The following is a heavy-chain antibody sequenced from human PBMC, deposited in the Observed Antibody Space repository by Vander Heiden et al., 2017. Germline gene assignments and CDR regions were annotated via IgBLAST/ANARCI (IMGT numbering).Heavy chain of an antibody. J-gene: IGHJ4*02. Sequence: QVQLVESGGGVVQPGRSLRLSCAASGVPFTGNGMHWVRQAPGKGLGWVAVIWHDGSEKYYADSVKGRFSISRDDSKSTLYLQMNSLRVEDTAVYYCVRVQVAGSGFDYWGQGTLVTVSS. V-gene: IGHV3-33*01. CDR2: IWHDGSEK. CDR1: GVPFTGNG. CDR3: VRVQVAGSGFDY. D-gene: IGHD6-19*01.